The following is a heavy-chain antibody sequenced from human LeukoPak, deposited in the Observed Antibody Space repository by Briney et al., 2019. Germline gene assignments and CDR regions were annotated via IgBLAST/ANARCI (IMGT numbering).Heavy chain of an antibody. J-gene: IGHJ6*02. Sequence: GGSLRLSCAASGFTFSSYGMHWVRQAPGKGLEWMAVISYDGSNKYFGDSVKGRFTISRDNSKNTLYLQMNSLRAEDTAVYYCAKARPAIAARVGYYYYGMDVWGQGTTVTVSS. V-gene: IGHV3-30*18. CDR3: AKARPAIAARVGYYYYGMDV. CDR1: GFTFSSYG. D-gene: IGHD6-6*01. CDR2: ISYDGSNK.